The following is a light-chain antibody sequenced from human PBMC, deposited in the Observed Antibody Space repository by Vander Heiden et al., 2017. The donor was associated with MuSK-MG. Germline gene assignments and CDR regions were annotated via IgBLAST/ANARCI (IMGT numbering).Light chain of an antibody. CDR3: VTWDDSLSGVV. CDR2: RNN. Sequence: QSVLTQPPSASGTPGQRVTISCSGSSSNTGTNSVYWYQQLPGTAPKLLIYRNNQRPSGVPDRFSGSKSGTLASLAISGLRSEDEADYYCVTWDDSLSGVVFGGGTKLTVL. CDR1: SSNTGTNS. J-gene: IGLJ2*01. V-gene: IGLV1-47*01.